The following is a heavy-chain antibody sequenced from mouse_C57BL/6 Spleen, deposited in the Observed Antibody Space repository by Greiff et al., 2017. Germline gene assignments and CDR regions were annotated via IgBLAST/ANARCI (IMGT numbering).Heavy chain of an antibody. J-gene: IGHJ2*01. CDR2: IKSKSNNYAT. CDR3: VRHLDY. Sequence: EAGGGLVQPKGSLKLSCAASGFSFNIYAMNCVRQDPGKGLEWVALIKSKSNNYATYYADSVKDRFTISRDDSESMLYLQMNNLKTEDTAMYYCVRHLDYWGQGTTLTVSS. CDR1: GFSFNIYA. V-gene: IGHV10-1*01.